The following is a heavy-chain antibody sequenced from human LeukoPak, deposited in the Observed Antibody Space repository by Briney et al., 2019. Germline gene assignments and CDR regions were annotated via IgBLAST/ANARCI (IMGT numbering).Heavy chain of an antibody. CDR3: ARERLGIAVAGTNDAFDI. D-gene: IGHD6-19*01. CDR1: GFTFDDYG. J-gene: IGHJ3*02. Sequence: GSLRLSCAASGFTFDDYGMSWVRQAPGKGLEWVSGINWNGGSTGYADSVKGRFTISRDNAKNSLYLQMNSLRAEDTALYYCARERLGIAVAGTNDAFDIWGQGTMVTVSS. V-gene: IGHV3-20*04. CDR2: INWNGGST.